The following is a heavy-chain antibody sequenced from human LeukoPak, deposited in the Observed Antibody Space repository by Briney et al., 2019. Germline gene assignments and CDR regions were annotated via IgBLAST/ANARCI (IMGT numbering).Heavy chain of an antibody. CDR1: GGSFSGYY. CDR3: ARGGDTVMSLDY. J-gene: IGHJ4*02. CDR2: INHSGST. D-gene: IGHD5-18*01. Sequence: SETLSLTCAVYGGSFSGYYWSWIRQPPGKGLEWIGEINHSGSTNYNPSLKSRVTISVDTTKNQFSLKLSSVTAADTAVYYCARGGDTVMSLDYWGQGTLVTVSS. V-gene: IGHV4-34*01.